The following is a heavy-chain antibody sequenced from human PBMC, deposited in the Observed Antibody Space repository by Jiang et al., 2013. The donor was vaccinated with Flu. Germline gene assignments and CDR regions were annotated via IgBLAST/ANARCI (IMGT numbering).Heavy chain of an antibody. CDR3: ARGNDLYDNSGYAAFDF. CDR2: IFTDGKTT. D-gene: IGHD3-22*01. V-gene: IGHV4-4*07. Sequence: GLVKPSETLSLTCTVSGGSFRNYYWSWVRQPAGKGLEWVGRIFTDGKTTNYNPSLESRVTMSVDTSKNQFSLNLRSVTAADTAVYYCARGNDLYDNSGYAAFDFWGQGTLVTVSS. CDR1: GGSFRNYY. J-gene: IGHJ4*02.